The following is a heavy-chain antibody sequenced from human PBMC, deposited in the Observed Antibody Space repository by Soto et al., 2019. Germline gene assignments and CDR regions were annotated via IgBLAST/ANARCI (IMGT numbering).Heavy chain of an antibody. J-gene: IGHJ4*02. CDR1: GFTFSSYS. Sequence: PGGSLRLSCAASGFTFSSYSMNWVRQAPGKGLEWVSSISSSSSYIYYADSVKGRFTISRDNAKNSLYLQMNSLRAEGTAVYYCARESTYYEILTGSLLYYFDYWGQGTLVTVSS. V-gene: IGHV3-21*01. CDR3: ARESTYYEILTGSLLYYFDY. D-gene: IGHD3-9*01. CDR2: ISSSSSYI.